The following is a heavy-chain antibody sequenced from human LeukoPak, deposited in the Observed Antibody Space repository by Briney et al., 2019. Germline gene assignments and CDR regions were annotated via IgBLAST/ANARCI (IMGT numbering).Heavy chain of an antibody. D-gene: IGHD3-22*01. CDR2: IYPGDSDT. V-gene: IGHV5-51*01. CDR1: GYSFTSYW. CDR3: ARQPYYYDSSGYSYYFDY. J-gene: IGHJ4*02. Sequence: GESLKISCKGSGYSFTSYWIGWVRQMPGKGLEWMGIIYPGDSDTRYSPSFQGQVAISADKSISTAYLQWSSLKASDTAMYYCARQPYYYDSSGYSYYFDYWGQGTLVTVSS.